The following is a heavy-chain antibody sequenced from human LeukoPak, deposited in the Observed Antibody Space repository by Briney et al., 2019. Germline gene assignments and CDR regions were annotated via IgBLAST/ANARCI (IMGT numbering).Heavy chain of an antibody. CDR3: ARGGGMTTAPPEV. CDR1: GGTFSSYA. CDR2: IIPILGIA. J-gene: IGHJ4*02. Sequence: SVKVSCKASGGTFSSYAISWVRQAPGQGLEWMGRIIPILGIANYAQKFQGRVTITADKSTSTAYMELSSLRSEDTVVYYCARGGGMTTAPPEVWGQGTLVTVSS. D-gene: IGHD4-17*01. V-gene: IGHV1-69*04.